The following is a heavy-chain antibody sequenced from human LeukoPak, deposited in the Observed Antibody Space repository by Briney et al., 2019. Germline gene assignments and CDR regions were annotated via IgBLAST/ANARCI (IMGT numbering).Heavy chain of an antibody. CDR2: ISDSGGST. D-gene: IGHD3-16*01. CDR3: AKDRAYDYTPVGY. CDR1: GFTLSGYV. J-gene: IGHJ4*02. Sequence: GGSLRLSCAASGFTLSGYVMTWVRQAPGKGLEWVSSISDSGGSTYYADSVKGRFTISRDNSKNTLYLQMSSLRAEDTAVYYCAKDRAYDYTPVGYWGQGTLVTVSS. V-gene: IGHV3-23*01.